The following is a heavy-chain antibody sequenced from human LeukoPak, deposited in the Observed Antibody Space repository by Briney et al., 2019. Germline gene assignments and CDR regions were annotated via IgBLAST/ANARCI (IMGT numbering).Heavy chain of an antibody. CDR1: GYTFTCYG. CDR2: VSAYNGNT. V-gene: IGHV1-18*01. J-gene: IGHJ6*02. D-gene: IGHD3-16*02. Sequence: GASVKVSCKASGYTFTCYGISWVRQAPGQGLEWMGWVSAYNGNTNYAQKFQGRVTMTTDTSTSTAYMELRSLRSDDTAVYYCARGTALRLGELSSRFKKNSYYYGMDVWGQGTTVTVSS. CDR3: ARGTALRLGELSSRFKKNSYYYGMDV.